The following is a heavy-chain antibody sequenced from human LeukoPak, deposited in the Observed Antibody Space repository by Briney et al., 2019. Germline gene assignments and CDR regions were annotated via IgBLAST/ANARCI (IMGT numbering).Heavy chain of an antibody. V-gene: IGHV3-30*18. CDR2: TSYDGSDK. D-gene: IGHD2-2*02. J-gene: IGHJ3*02. CDR1: GFTFSSYS. CDR3: AKEETYNALDI. Sequence: PGGSLRLSCAASGFTFSSYSMNWVRQAPGKGLEWVAVTSYDGSDKYYADSVKGRFTISRDNSKNTLYLQMSSLRAEDTAVYCCAKEETYNALDIWGQGTMVTVSS.